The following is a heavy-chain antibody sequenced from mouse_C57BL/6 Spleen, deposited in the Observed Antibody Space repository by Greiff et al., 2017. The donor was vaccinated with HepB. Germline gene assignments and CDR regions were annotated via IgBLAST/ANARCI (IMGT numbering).Heavy chain of an antibody. CDR3: AYYYGSSYSFWYFDV. Sequence: EVHLVESGPGLVKPSQSLSLTCSVTGYSITSGYYWNWIRQFPGNKLEWMGYISYDGSTNYNPSLKNRSSITRDTSKNQFFLKLNSVTTEDTATYYCAYYYGSSYSFWYFDVWGTGTTVTVSS. D-gene: IGHD1-1*01. CDR2: ISYDGST. V-gene: IGHV3-6*01. J-gene: IGHJ1*03. CDR1: GYSITSGYY.